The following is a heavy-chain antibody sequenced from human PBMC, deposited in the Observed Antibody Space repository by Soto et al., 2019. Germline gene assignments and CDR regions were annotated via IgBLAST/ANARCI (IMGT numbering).Heavy chain of an antibody. D-gene: IGHD4-17*01. J-gene: IGHJ5*02. CDR2: ISSSSSYI. V-gene: IGHV3-21*01. Sequence: PGGSLRLSCAASGFTFSSYSMNWVRQAPGKGLEWVSSISSSSSYIYYADSVKGRFTISRDNAKNSLYLQMNSLRAEDTAVYYCARDGDGYGGHVDLNWFDPWGQGTLVTVSS. CDR1: GFTFSSYS. CDR3: ARDGDGYGGHVDLNWFDP.